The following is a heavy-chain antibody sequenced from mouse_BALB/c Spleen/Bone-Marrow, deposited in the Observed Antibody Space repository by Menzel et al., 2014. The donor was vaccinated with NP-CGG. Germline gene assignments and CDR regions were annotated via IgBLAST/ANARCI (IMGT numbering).Heavy chain of an antibody. CDR3: AREVVATDYFDY. D-gene: IGHD1-1*01. CDR2: INPYDDGP. Sequence: GLDLVKPGASVKMFCKAFGYTFTSSVIHWVKQKPGQGLEWIGYINPYDDGPKYKERFRGRATLTSDRSSSTADMELSSLTAEDSAVYYCAREVVATDYFDYWGQGTTLTVSS. CDR1: GYTFTSSV. V-gene: IGHV1-14*01. J-gene: IGHJ2*01.